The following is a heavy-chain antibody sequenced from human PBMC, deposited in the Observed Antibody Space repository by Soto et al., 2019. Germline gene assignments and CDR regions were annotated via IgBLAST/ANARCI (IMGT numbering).Heavy chain of an antibody. CDR3: AREVSGSYYAFDY. V-gene: IGHV1-2*04. CDR1: GYTFTGYY. Sequence: QVQLVQSGAAVKKPGASVKVSCKASGYTFTGYYMHWVRQATGQGLEWMGWVNPNSGGTNYAQKFQGWVTMTRDTSISTAYMELSRLRSDDTAVYYCAREVSGSYYAFDYWGQGTLVTVSS. J-gene: IGHJ4*02. D-gene: IGHD1-26*01. CDR2: VNPNSGGT.